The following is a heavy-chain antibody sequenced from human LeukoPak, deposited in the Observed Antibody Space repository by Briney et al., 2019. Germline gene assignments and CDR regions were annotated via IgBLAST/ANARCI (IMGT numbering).Heavy chain of an antibody. CDR1: GGSISSYY. Sequence: SETLSLTCTVSGGSISSYYRSWIRQPPGKGLEWIGYIYYSGSTNYNPSLKSRFTISVDPSKNQFSLKLSSVTAADTAVYYCARDNTMVRGVSSAFDIWGQGTMVTVSS. CDR3: ARDNTMVRGVSSAFDI. CDR2: IYYSGST. V-gene: IGHV4-59*01. J-gene: IGHJ3*02. D-gene: IGHD3-10*01.